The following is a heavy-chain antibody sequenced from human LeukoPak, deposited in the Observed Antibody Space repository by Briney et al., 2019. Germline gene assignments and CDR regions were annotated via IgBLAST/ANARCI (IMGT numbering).Heavy chain of an antibody. CDR1: GFTFSSYA. Sequence: GGSLRLSCAASGFTFSSYAMNWVRQAPGRGLEWVSAVSRSGDTTYYADSVKGRFTISRDNSRNTLYLQMNSLRAEDTAVYYCAKAGSHTFFDCWGQGTLVTVSS. D-gene: IGHD2-15*01. CDR2: VSRSGDTT. V-gene: IGHV3-23*01. J-gene: IGHJ4*02. CDR3: AKAGSHTFFDC.